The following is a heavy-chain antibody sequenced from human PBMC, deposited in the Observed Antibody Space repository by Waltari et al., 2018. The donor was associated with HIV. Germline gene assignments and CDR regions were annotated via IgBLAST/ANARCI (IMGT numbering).Heavy chain of an antibody. CDR3: ARESRGSGYYGFDY. D-gene: IGHD3-22*01. Sequence: QVQLQESGPGLVKPSETLSLTCTVSGGSISSYYWSWIRQPPGKGLEWMGYIYYSGSTNYHPSLKSRVTIAVDTSKNQFALKLSSVTAADTALYYCARESRGSGYYGFDYWGQGTLVTVSS. V-gene: IGHV4-59*01. J-gene: IGHJ4*02. CDR1: GGSISSYY. CDR2: IYYSGST.